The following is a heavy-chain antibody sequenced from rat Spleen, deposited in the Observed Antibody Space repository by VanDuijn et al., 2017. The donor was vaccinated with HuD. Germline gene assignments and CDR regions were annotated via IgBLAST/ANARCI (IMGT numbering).Heavy chain of an antibody. V-gene: IGHV5-62*01. CDR3: AREGVLF. Sequence: VQLVESGGGLVQPGKSLKLSCSASGFTFSSFGMHWFRQAPGKGLDWVAYISSNSGPVYAAAVKGRFTISRDNAKNTLYLQLNSLKSEDTAIYYCAREGVLFWGQGVMVTVSP. CDR2: ISSNSGP. CDR1: GFTFSSFG. D-gene: IGHD4-4*01. J-gene: IGHJ2*01.